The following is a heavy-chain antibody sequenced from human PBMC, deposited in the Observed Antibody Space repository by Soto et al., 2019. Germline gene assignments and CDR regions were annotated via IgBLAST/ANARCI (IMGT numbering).Heavy chain of an antibody. CDR1: GLTFSSYS. J-gene: IGHJ2*01. CDR2: ISSSSWNI. V-gene: IGHV3-48*02. CDR3: ARGPSAAAPLSDWYFDL. Sequence: EVQLVESGGGSVQPGESLRLSCAASGLTFSSYSMNWVRQAPGKRLEWVSYISSSSWNIYYADTVKGRFTISRDNAKNSLYLQMNSLRDEDTAVYYCARGPSAAAPLSDWYFDLWGRGTLVTVSS. D-gene: IGHD2-2*01.